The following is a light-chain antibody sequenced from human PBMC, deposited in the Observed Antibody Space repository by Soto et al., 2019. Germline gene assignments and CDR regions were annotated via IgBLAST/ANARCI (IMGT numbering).Light chain of an antibody. J-gene: IGKJ4*01. CDR3: HQRSNWLLT. V-gene: IGKV3-11*01. CDR2: DAS. Sequence: EIVLTQSPATLSLSPGERATLSCRASQSVSSYLAWYQQKPGQAPSLLLYDASNRATGIPARFSGSGSLSAFPLTIRRPEPAEFAAYHCHQRSNWLLTFGGGTKVDIK. CDR1: QSVSSY.